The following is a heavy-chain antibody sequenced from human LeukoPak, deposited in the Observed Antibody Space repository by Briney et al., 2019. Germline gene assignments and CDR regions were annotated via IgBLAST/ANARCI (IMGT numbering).Heavy chain of an antibody. V-gene: IGHV4-59*01. Sequence: PSETLSLTCTVSSGSISSYYWNWIRQPPGKGLEWIGYIYYSGSTNYSPSLKSRVTISVDTSKNQFSLKLSSVTAADTAVYYCARDFKGMTTIDYWGQGTLVTVSS. CDR2: IYYSGST. D-gene: IGHD1-1*01. CDR1: SGSISSYY. CDR3: ARDFKGMTTIDY. J-gene: IGHJ4*02.